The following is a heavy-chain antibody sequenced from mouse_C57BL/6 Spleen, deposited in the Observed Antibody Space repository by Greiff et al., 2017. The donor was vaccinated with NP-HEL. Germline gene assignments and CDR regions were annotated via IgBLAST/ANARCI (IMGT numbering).Heavy chain of an antibody. CDR3: VRGTVVAPDYAMDY. V-gene: IGHV10-3*01. CDR2: IRSKSSNYAT. J-gene: IGHJ4*01. CDR1: GFTFNTYA. D-gene: IGHD1-1*01. Sequence: EVQLVESGGGLVQPKGSLKLSCAASGFTFNTYAMHWVRQAPGKGLEWVARIRSKSSNYATYYADSVKDRFTISRDDSQSMLYLQMNNLKTEDTAMYYGVRGTVVAPDYAMDYWGQGTSVTVSS.